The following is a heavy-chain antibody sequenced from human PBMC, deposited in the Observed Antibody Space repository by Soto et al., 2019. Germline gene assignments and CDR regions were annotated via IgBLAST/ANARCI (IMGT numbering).Heavy chain of an antibody. V-gene: IGHV3-33*01. CDR2: IWYDGSNK. Sequence: GGSLRLSCAASGFTFSSYGMHWVRQAPGKGLEWVAVIWYDGSNKYYADSVKGRFTISRDNSKNTLYLQMNSLRAEDTAVYYCARDKVPNYYYYGMDVWGQGTTVTVSS. CDR3: ARDKVPNYYYYGMDV. J-gene: IGHJ6*02. D-gene: IGHD1-1*01. CDR1: GFTFSSYG.